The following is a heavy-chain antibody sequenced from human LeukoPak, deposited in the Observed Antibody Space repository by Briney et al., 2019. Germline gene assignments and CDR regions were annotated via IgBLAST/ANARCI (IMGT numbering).Heavy chain of an antibody. CDR1: RFTFSDFA. V-gene: IGHV3-23*01. CDR2: IGGTGGDT. Sequence: HPGGSLRLSCAASRFTFSDFAMYWVRQAPGKGLEWVSTIGGTGGDTYYADSVKGRFTISRDNSKNTLYLQMNSLRAEDTAVYYCAKDNGDSVGYFDYWGQGTLVTVSS. J-gene: IGHJ4*02. CDR3: AKDNGDSVGYFDY. D-gene: IGHD4-17*01.